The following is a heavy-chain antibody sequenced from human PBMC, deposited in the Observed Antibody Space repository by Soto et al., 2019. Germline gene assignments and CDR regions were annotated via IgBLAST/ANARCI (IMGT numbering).Heavy chain of an antibody. J-gene: IGHJ4*02. Sequence: GGSLRLSCTASGFTLNTHWMHWVRQAPGKGLVWVSRIYFDGITTNYADSVKGRLTVSRDNAKNTVYLHVNTLRDEDTAVYYCARGGAMGVDYWGQGTLVTVSS. V-gene: IGHV3-74*01. D-gene: IGHD1-26*01. CDR2: IYFDGITT. CDR1: GFTLNTHW. CDR3: ARGGAMGVDY.